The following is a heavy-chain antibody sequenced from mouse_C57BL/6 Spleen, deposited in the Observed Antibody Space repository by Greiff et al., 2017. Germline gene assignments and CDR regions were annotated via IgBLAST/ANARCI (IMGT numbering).Heavy chain of an antibody. V-gene: IGHV1-61*01. CDR3: ARGRLRYFDV. CDR2: IYPSDSET. J-gene: IGHJ1*03. CDR1: GYTFTSYW. D-gene: IGHD6-2*01. Sequence: QVQLQQPGAELVRPGSSVKLSCKASGYTFTSYWMDWVKQRPGQGLEWIGNIYPSDSETHYNQKFKDKATLTVDKSSSTAYMQSSSLTSEASAVYDCARGRLRYFDVWGTGTTVTVSS.